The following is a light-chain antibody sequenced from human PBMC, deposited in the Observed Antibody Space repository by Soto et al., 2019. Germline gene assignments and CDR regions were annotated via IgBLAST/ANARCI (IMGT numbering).Light chain of an antibody. CDR1: QSVSSN. Sequence: EIVMTQSPATLSVSPGERATLSCRASQSVSSNLAWYQQKPGQAPRLLIYGASTRATGIPARFSGSGSGTEFTLTISSLQSEDFAVYYCQQYNNWPPCTFGQGIKV. CDR2: GAS. CDR3: QQYNNWPPCT. V-gene: IGKV3-15*01. J-gene: IGKJ1*01.